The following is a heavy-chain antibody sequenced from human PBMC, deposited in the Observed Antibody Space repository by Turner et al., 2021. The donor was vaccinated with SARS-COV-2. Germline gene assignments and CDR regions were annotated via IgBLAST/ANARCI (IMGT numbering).Heavy chain of an antibody. D-gene: IGHD3-22*01. Sequence: EVQLLESGGGLVQPGGSLRLPCAASGFTFSCYDMSWVRQAPGKGLEWVSAISGSGGSTYYADSVKGRFTISRDNSKNTLYLQMNSLRAEDTAVYYCAKADRVMIVVVITLFDYWGQGTLVTVSS. CDR1: GFTFSCYD. CDR2: ISGSGGST. V-gene: IGHV3-23*01. CDR3: AKADRVMIVVVITLFDY. J-gene: IGHJ4*02.